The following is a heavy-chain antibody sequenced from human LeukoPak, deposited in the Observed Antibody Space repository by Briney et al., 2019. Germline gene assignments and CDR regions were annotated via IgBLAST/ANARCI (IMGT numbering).Heavy chain of an antibody. CDR1: GYTFTSYY. CDR2: INPSGGST. J-gene: IGHJ3*02. CDR3: ARVLGDSSGSDAFDI. Sequence: ASVKVSCKASGYTFTSYYMHWVRQAPGQGLEWMGIINPSGGSTSYAQKFQGRVTMTRDTSTSTVYMELSSQRSEDTAVYYCARVLGDSSGSDAFDIWGQGTMVTVSS. D-gene: IGHD3-22*01. V-gene: IGHV1-46*01.